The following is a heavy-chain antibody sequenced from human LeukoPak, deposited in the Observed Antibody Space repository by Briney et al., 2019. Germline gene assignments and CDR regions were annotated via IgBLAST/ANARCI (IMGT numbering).Heavy chain of an antibody. CDR2: ITAIFRTT. CDR1: GGTFNSYA. CDR3: ARHSGYHSTMYLDY. V-gene: IGHV1-69*13. D-gene: IGHD3-22*01. Sequence: SVKVSCKNSGGTFNSYAISWVRQAPGQGLEWMGGITAIFRTTNYAQKFQGRVTITADESMSTVYMELSSLRSEDTAVYYCARHSGYHSTMYLDYWGQGTLVTVSS. J-gene: IGHJ4*02.